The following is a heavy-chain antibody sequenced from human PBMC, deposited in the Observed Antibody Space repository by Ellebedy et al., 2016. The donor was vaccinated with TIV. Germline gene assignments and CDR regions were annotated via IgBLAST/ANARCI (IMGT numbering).Heavy chain of an antibody. Sequence: GESLKISXAASGFTFSSYWMSWVRQAPGKGLEWVANIKQDGSEKYYVDSVKGRFTISRDNAKNSLYLQMNSLRAEDTAVYYCARAQMVVTAIRIYYYYYGMDVWGQGTTVTVSS. V-gene: IGHV3-7*01. CDR1: GFTFSSYW. CDR2: IKQDGSEK. D-gene: IGHD2-21*02. CDR3: ARAQMVVTAIRIYYYYYGMDV. J-gene: IGHJ6*02.